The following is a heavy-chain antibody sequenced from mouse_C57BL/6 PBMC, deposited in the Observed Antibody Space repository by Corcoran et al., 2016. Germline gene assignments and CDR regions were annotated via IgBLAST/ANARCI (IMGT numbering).Heavy chain of an antibody. CDR1: GYTFTDYY. J-gene: IGHJ3*01. CDR3: ARDWEGFAY. V-gene: IGHV1-19*01. D-gene: IGHD4-1*01. CDR2: INPYNGGT. Sequence: EVQLQQSGPVLVKPGASVKMSCKASGYTFTDYYMNWVKQSHGKSLEWIGVINPYNGGTSYNQKFKGKATLTVDKSSSTAYMELNSLTSEDSAGYYCARDWEGFAYWGQGTLVTVSA.